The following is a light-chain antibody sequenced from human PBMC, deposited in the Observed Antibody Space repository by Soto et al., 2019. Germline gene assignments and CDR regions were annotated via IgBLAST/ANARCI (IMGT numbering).Light chain of an antibody. J-gene: IGLJ1*01. V-gene: IGLV1-44*01. Sequence: QSVPTQPRPESGTPGQGVTNSCSGSSSNIGSNTVNWYQQLPGTAPKLLIYSNNQRPSGVPDRFSGSKSGTSASLAISGLKSEDEADYYCAAWDDSLNGYVFGTGTKVTVL. CDR2: SNN. CDR3: AAWDDSLNGYV. CDR1: SSNIGSNT.